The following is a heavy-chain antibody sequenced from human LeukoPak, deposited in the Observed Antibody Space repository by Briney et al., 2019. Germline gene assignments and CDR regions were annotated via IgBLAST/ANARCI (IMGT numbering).Heavy chain of an antibody. CDR2: IYTSGTT. CDR1: GGSISSYY. J-gene: IGHJ4*02. V-gene: IGHV4-4*07. CDR3: ARTSPRAATFDY. D-gene: IGHD2-15*01. Sequence: SETLSLTCAVSGGSISSYYWSWILQPAGKGLEWIGRIYTSGTTNYNPSLKSRVTMSVDTSKNQFSLNLNSVTAADTAVYYCARTSPRAATFDYSGQGTLVAVSS.